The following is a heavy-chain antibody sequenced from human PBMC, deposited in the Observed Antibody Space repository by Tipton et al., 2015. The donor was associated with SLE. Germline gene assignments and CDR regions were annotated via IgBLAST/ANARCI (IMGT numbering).Heavy chain of an antibody. V-gene: IGHV3-11*01. CDR3: ARDRKTRPQGYFDL. CDR1: GFTFDDYG. CDR2: ISSSGSTI. D-gene: IGHD1-14*01. Sequence: SLRLSCAASGFTFDDYGMSWIRQAPGKGLEWVSYISSSGSTIYYADSVKGRFTISRDNAKNSLYLQMNSLRAEDTAVYYCARDRKTRPQGYFDLWGRGTLVTVSS. J-gene: IGHJ2*01.